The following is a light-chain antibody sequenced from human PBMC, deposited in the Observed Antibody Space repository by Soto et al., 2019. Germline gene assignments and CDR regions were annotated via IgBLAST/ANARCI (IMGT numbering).Light chain of an antibody. V-gene: IGKV3-15*01. J-gene: IGKJ4*01. CDR3: HQYDNWPVT. CDR2: GAS. CDR1: QSVSSN. Sequence: EIVMTQSPATLSVSPGDRATLSCRASQSVSSNLAWYQQKPCQAPRLLIYGASTRAPGATGGFTGSGSGTEFTLTSSSLQYEDFGVYYCHQYDNWPVTFGGGTKVEVK.